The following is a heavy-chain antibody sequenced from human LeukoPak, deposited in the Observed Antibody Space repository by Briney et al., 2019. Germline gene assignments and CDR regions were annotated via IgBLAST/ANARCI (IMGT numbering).Heavy chain of an antibody. Sequence: GTPSLPCTGSGGPVHSCNYYRGWIRPPPGEGVGGIGIIYHSGSTYYNPSLKSRVTISVDRSKNQFSLKLSSVTAADTAVYYCARGDNWNYWFDPWGQGTLVTVSS. CDR1: GGPVHSCNYY. D-gene: IGHD1-7*01. CDR2: IYHSGST. CDR3: ARGDNWNYWFDP. V-gene: IGHV4-39*07. J-gene: IGHJ5*02.